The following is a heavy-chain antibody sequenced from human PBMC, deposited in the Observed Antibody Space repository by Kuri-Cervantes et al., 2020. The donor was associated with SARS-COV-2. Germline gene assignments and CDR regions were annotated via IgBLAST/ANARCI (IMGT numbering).Heavy chain of an antibody. J-gene: IGHJ3*02. D-gene: IGHD5-24*01. V-gene: IGHV4-34*01. Sequence: SQTLSLTCAVYGGSFSGYYWSWIRQPPGKGLEWIGEINHSGSTNYNPSLKSRVTISVDTSKNQFSLKLSSVTAADTAVYYCAGPNFAFDIWGQGTMVTVSS. CDR3: AGPNFAFDI. CDR2: INHSGST. CDR1: GGSFSGYY.